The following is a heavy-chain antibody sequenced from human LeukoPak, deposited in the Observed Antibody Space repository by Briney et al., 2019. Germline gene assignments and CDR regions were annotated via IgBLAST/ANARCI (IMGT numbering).Heavy chain of an antibody. V-gene: IGHV1-69*06. CDR3: ARAGDILTGYYY. Sequence: SVKVSCKASGGTFTSYAISWVRQAPGQGLEWMGGIIPIFGTANYAQKFQGRVTITADKSTSTAYMELSSLRSEDTAVYYCARAGDILTGYYYWGQGTLVTVSS. D-gene: IGHD3-9*01. J-gene: IGHJ4*02. CDR1: GGTFTSYA. CDR2: IIPIFGTA.